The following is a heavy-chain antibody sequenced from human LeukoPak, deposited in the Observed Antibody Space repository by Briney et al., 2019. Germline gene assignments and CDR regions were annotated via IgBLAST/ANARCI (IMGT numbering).Heavy chain of an antibody. J-gene: IGHJ4*02. V-gene: IGHV3-21*01. CDR2: ISSSSSYI. Sequence: PGGSLRLSCAASGFTFSSYSMNWVRQAPGKGLEWVSSISSSSSYIYYADSVKGRFTISRDNAKNSLYLQMNSLRAEDTAEYYCASVPAARLRWDRGLDYWGRGTLVTVSS. CDR1: GFTFSSYS. CDR3: ASVPAARLRWDRGLDY. D-gene: IGHD4-23*01.